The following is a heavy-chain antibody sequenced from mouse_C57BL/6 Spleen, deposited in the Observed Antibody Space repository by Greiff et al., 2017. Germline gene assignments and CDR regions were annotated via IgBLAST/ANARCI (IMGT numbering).Heavy chain of an antibody. CDR2: IDPETGGT. D-gene: IGHD2-4*01. CDR3: TDGIYYEYVGYAMDY. V-gene: IGHV1-15*01. J-gene: IGHJ4*01. Sequence: VQLQQSGAELVRPGASVTLSCKASGYTFTDYEMHWVKQTPVHGLDWIGAIDPETGGTAYNQKFKGKAILTADKSSSTAYMELRSLTSEDSAVYYCTDGIYYEYVGYAMDYWGQGTSVTVSS. CDR1: GYTFTDYE.